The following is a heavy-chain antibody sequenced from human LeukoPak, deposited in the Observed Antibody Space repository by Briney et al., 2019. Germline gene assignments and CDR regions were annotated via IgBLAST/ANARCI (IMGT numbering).Heavy chain of an antibody. D-gene: IGHD6-13*01. CDR3: ARDRRIAAAAIYFYYYYGMDV. CDR1: GFTVSSNY. J-gene: IGHJ6*02. Sequence: GGSLRLSCAASGFTVSSNYMSWVRQAPGKGLEWVSVIYSGGSTYYADSVKGRFTISRDNSKNTLYLQMNSLRAEDTAVYYCARDRRIAAAAIYFYYYYGMDVWGQGTTVTVYS. CDR2: IYSGGST. V-gene: IGHV3-66*01.